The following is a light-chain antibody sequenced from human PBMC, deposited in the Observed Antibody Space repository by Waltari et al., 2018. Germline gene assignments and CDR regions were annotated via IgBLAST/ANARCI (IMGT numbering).Light chain of an antibody. Sequence: EIVMTQSPATLSVSPGERATLSCRASQSVSSNLAWYQQKPGQAPRLRIYGASTRATGIPARFSGSGSGTDFTLTISSLQAEDVAVYYCQQYYSIPYTFGQVTKLEIK. V-gene: IGKV3-15*01. CDR1: QSVSSN. CDR2: GAS. J-gene: IGKJ2*01. CDR3: QQYYSIPYT.